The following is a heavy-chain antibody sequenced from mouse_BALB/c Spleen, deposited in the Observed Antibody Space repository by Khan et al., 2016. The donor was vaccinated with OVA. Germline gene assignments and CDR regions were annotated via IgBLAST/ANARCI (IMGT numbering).Heavy chain of an antibody. CDR1: GYTFTSYW. V-gene: IGHV1-7*01. J-gene: IGHJ3*01. CDR2: INPSTGYS. Sequence: QIQLVQSGAELAKPGASVKLSCKASGYTFTSYWMHWVKQRPGQGPEWIGYINPSTGYSEYNQKFKDKAILNADKYFSTAYKQLCSLTSDDSSVYYCSNHGSSSAWFAYWGQGTLVTVSA. CDR3: SNHGSSSAWFAY. D-gene: IGHD1-1*01.